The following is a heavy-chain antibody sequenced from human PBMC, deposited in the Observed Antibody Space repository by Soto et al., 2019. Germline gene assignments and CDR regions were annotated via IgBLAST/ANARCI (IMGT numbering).Heavy chain of an antibody. CDR3: SLDRYYYNGRGAFDI. J-gene: IGHJ3*02. V-gene: IGHV3-48*01. D-gene: IGHD3-10*01. CDR1: GFTFSSYS. Sequence: EVQLVESGGGLVQPGGSLRLSCAASGFTFSSYSMNWLRQAPGKGLEWVSYISSSSNTIYADSVKGRFTISRDNAKNSRYLHMNSLRAEDTAVYYCSLDRYYYNGRGAFDIWGQGTMVTVS. CDR2: ISSSSNTI.